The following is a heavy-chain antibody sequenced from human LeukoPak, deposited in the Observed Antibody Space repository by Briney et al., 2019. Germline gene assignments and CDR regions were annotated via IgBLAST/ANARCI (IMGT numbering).Heavy chain of an antibody. CDR3: ARDGTSTDDY. J-gene: IGHJ4*02. Sequence: ASVRVSCKTSGYXFSNFGINWVRQAPGQGLEWMGWISGNNDNPNYGQKFQGRLTVTTDSSTSTAYMELRNLRFDDTAVYYCARDGTSTDDYWGRGTLVTVSS. CDR1: GYXFSNFG. CDR2: ISGNNDNP. V-gene: IGHV1-18*01. D-gene: IGHD2-2*01.